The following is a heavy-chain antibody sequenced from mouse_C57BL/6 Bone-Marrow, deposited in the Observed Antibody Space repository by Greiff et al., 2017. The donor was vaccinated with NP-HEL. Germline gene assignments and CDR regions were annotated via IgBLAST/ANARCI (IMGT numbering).Heavy chain of an antibody. CDR1: GYTFTDYY. D-gene: IGHD2-4*01. CDR2: INPNNGGT. CDR3: ARERLRRKFAY. Sequence: VQLKQSGPELVKPGASVKISCKASGYTFTDYYMNWVKQSHGKSLEWIGDINPNNGGTSYNQKFKGKATLTVDKSSSTAYMELRSLTSEDSAVYYCARERLRRKFAYWGQGTLVTVSA. J-gene: IGHJ3*01. V-gene: IGHV1-26*01.